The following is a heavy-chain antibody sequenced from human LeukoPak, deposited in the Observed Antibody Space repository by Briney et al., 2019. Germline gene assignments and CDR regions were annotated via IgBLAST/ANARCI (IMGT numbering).Heavy chain of an antibody. CDR2: MNPNSGNT. J-gene: IGHJ4*02. V-gene: IGHV1-8*01. D-gene: IGHD2-2*01. Sequence: GASVKVSCKASGYTFTSYDINWVRQATGQGLEWMGWMNPNSGNTGYAQKFQGRVTMTRNTSICTAYMELSRLRSDDTAVYYCARERRDIVVVPAAIFDYWGQGTLVTVSS. CDR3: ARERRDIVVVPAAIFDY. CDR1: GYTFTSYD.